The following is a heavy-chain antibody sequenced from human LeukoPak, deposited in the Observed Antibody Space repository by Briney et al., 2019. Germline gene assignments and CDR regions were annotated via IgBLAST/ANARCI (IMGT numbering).Heavy chain of an antibody. CDR3: ARGGGDYYGSGTYYLMYYFDY. D-gene: IGHD3-10*01. V-gene: IGHV3-23*01. Sequence: GGSLRLSCAASGFTFSSYGMSWVRQAPGKGLEWVSAISGSGGSTYYADSVKGRFTISRDNSKNTLYLQMNSLRAEDTAVYFCARGGGDYYGSGTYYLMYYFDYWGQGALVTVSS. CDR2: ISGSGGST. CDR1: GFTFSSYG. J-gene: IGHJ4*02.